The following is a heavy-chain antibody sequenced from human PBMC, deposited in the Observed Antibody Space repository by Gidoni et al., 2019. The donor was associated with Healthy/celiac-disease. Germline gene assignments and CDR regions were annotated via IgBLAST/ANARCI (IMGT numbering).Heavy chain of an antibody. CDR2: IKQDGSEK. Sequence: EVQLVESGGGLVQPGGSLRLSCAASGFTFRSYWMSWVRQAPGKGLEVVANIKQDGSEKYYLDSVKGRFTISRDNAKNSLYLQRNSLRAEDTAVYYCARPPMITFGGVMPNVFDPWGQGTLVTVSS. J-gene: IGHJ5*02. D-gene: IGHD3-16*01. V-gene: IGHV3-7*01. CDR3: ARPPMITFGGVMPNVFDP. CDR1: GFTFRSYW.